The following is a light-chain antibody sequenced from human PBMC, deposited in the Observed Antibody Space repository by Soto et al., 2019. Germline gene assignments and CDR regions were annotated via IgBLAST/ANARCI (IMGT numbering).Light chain of an antibody. V-gene: IGLV2-14*03. CDR2: DVS. Sequence: QSVLTQPASVSGSPGQSIAISCTGTSSDVGGYEYVSWYQHHPGKAPKAMIYDVSYRPSGVSNRFSGSKSGNTASLTISGLQAEDEADYYCTSYTSSSTYVFGTGTKVTV. J-gene: IGLJ1*01. CDR1: SSDVGGYEY. CDR3: TSYTSSSTYV.